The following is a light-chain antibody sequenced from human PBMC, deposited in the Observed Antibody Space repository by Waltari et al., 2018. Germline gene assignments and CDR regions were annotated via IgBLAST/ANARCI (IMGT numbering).Light chain of an antibody. V-gene: IGLV1-47*01. J-gene: IGLJ1*01. Sequence: QSVLTQPPSASGTPGQRVTISCSGSHSNIGSNYVYWYQQLPGTAPKLLIYKDSPRPAGVTDRYSGSKCGTSASLGISGLRSEDDADYYCAAWDDSLSGPIFAKGTKVTV. CDR2: KDS. CDR1: HSNIGSNY. CDR3: AAWDDSLSGPI.